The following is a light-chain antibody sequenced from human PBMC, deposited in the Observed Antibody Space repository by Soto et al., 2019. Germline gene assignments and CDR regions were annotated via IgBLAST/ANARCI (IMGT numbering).Light chain of an antibody. V-gene: IGKV3-11*01. CDR2: DAS. CDR3: QQRRDWPPLT. CDR1: QNVDIY. Sequence: EVVLTQSPVTLALSPGERATLSCRASQNVDIYVAWYQQKPGQAPRLLIYDASNRATGIPARFSGSGSGTDFTLTISSLEPEDFAVYYCQQRRDWPPLTFCGGTKVEIK. J-gene: IGKJ4*01.